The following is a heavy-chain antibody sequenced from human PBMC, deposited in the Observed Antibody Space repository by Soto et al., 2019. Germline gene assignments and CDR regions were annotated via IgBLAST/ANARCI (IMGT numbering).Heavy chain of an antibody. J-gene: IGHJ4*02. V-gene: IGHV4-4*07. CDR1: GGSINTFY. D-gene: IGHD6-19*01. Sequence: SETLSLTCTVSGGSINTFYWSWVRQPAGKGLEWIGRIFSSGSTSFNPSLESRVAMSVDTSKNHFSLNLSSVTAADMAVYYCARVRHGWTFFAYWSQANLVTISS. CDR3: ARVRHGWTFFAY. CDR2: IFSSGST.